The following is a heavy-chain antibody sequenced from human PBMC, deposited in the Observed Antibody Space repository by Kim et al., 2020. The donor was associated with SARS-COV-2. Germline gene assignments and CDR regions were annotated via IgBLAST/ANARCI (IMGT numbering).Heavy chain of an antibody. CDR3: ARGALG. J-gene: IGHJ4*02. CDR2: DGSIR. Sequence: DGSIRYYVDSAKGRFTISSDNAENSLHLQMNSLGVEDTALYYCARGALGWGQGTLVTVSS. D-gene: IGHD3-16*01. V-gene: IGHV3-7*01.